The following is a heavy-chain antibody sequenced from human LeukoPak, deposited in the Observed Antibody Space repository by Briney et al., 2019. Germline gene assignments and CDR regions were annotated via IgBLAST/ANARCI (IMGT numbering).Heavy chain of an antibody. CDR2: IYPGDSDT. CDR3: ARSPSTVNLDY. D-gene: IGHD4-17*01. J-gene: IGHJ4*02. V-gene: IGHV5-51*01. Sequence: GESLKISCKASGYSFTSYWIGWVRQMPGKGLEWMGIIYPGDSDTRYSPSFQGQVTISANKSISTAYLQWSSLKASDTAMYYCARSPSTVNLDYWGQGTLVTVSS. CDR1: GYSFTSYW.